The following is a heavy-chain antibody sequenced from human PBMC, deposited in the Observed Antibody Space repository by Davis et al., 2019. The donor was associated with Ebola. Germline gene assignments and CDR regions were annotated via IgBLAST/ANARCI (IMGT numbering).Heavy chain of an antibody. Sequence: GESLKISCAASGFTFSSYGMHWVRQAPGKGLEWVAVISYDGSNKYYADSVKGRFTFSRDNSKNTLYLQMDTLRVEDTALYYCTKGQGYFLDYWGQGTLVTVSS. V-gene: IGHV3-30*18. CDR1: GFTFSSYG. D-gene: IGHD6-13*01. J-gene: IGHJ4*02. CDR3: TKGQGYFLDY. CDR2: ISYDGSNK.